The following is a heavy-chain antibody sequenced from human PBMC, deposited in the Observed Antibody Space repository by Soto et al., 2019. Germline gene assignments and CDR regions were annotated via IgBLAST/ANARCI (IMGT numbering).Heavy chain of an antibody. CDR1: GFTFSNYD. CDR2: TSGGGGLK. J-gene: IGHJ4*02. V-gene: IGHV3-23*01. CDR3: AKRQPCSGAGCNPLDY. D-gene: IGHD2-15*01. Sequence: EVKLLESGGGLVQAGGSLRLSCAGSGFTFSNYDMFWVRQAPGKGLEWVSATSGGGGLKFHADSVKGRFAISRDNSKSTVYLQMNSLRVEDTAIYFCAKRQPCSGAGCNPLDYWGQGTLVTVSS.